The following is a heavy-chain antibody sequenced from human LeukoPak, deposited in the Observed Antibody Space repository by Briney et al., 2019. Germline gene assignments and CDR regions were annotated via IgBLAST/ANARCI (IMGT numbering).Heavy chain of an antibody. D-gene: IGHD3-3*01. Sequence: ASVKVSCKASGYTFTSYAMHWVRQAPGQRLEWMGWINAGNGNTKYSQKFQGRVTITRDTSASTAYMELSSLRSEDTAVYYCARDEGNYDFWSGRGAFDIWGQGTMVTVSS. V-gene: IGHV1-3*01. CDR3: ARDEGNYDFWSGRGAFDI. J-gene: IGHJ3*02. CDR1: GYTFTSYA. CDR2: INAGNGNT.